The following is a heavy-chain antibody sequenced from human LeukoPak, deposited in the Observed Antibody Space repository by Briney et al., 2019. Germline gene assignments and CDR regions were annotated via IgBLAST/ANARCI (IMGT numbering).Heavy chain of an antibody. V-gene: IGHV4-34*01. Sequence: PSETLSLTCAVYGGSFSGYYWSWIRQPPGKGLEWIWEINHSGSTNYNPSLKSRVTISVDTSKNQFSLKLSSVTAADTAVYYCARGWENCSSTSCYPRYFDLWGRGTLVTVSS. D-gene: IGHD2-2*01. CDR3: ARGWENCSSTSCYPRYFDL. J-gene: IGHJ2*01. CDR2: INHSGST. CDR1: GGSFSGYY.